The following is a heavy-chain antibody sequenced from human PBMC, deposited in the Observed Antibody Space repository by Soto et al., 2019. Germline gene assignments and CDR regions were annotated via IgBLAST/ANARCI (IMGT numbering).Heavy chain of an antibody. CDR1: GYTFTGYY. CDR2: INPNSGGT. D-gene: IGHD6-6*01. Sequence: ASVKVSCKASGYTFTGYYMHWVRQAPGQGLEWMRWINPNSGGTNYAQKFQGRVTMTRDTSISTAYMELSRLRSDDTAVYYCARDPASSIATNWFDPWGQGTLVTVSS. CDR3: ARDPASSIATNWFDP. J-gene: IGHJ5*02. V-gene: IGHV1-2*02.